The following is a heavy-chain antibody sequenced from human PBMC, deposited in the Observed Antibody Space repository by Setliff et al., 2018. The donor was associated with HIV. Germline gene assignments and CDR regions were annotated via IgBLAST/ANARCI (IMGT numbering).Heavy chain of an antibody. Sequence: SVKASCKASGGPFTSAFNWVRQVPGQGLEWMGGIIPIFGTANYAQNFGGRVTITADQSTTTSYLQLNSLRFEDTAIYYCASDSPAARFEELEDHYYYFMDVWGKGTTVTVSS. CDR2: IIPIFGTA. CDR1: GGPFTSA. D-gene: IGHD3-10*01. V-gene: IGHV1-69*13. J-gene: IGHJ6*03. CDR3: ASDSPAARFEELEDHYYYFMDV.